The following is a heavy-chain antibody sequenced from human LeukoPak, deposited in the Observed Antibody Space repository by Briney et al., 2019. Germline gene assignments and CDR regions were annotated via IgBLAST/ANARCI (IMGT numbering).Heavy chain of an antibody. CDR2: IKQDGSEK. CDR1: GFTFSSYW. CDR3: ARDPEGIVPGAVWFAP. J-gene: IGHJ5*02. V-gene: IGHV3-7*03. Sequence: GGSLRLSCAASGFTFSSYWMSWVRQAPGKGLEWVANIKQDGSEKYYVDSVKGRFTISRDNAKNSLYLQMNSLRAEDTAVYYCARDPEGIVPGAVWFAPWSQGILVIVSS. D-gene: IGHD2-2*01.